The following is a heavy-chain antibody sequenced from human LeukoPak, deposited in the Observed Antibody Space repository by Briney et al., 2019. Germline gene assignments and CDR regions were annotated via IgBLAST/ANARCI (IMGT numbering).Heavy chain of an antibody. J-gene: IGHJ4*02. CDR3: ARAVGEKALGFDY. Sequence: GGSLRLSCAASGFTFSSYSMNWVRQAPGKGLEWVSSISSSSSYIYYADSVKGRFTISRDNAKNSLYLQMNSLRAEDTAVYYCARAVGEKALGFDYWGQGTLVTVSS. V-gene: IGHV3-21*01. CDR1: GFTFSSYS. D-gene: IGHD3-10*01. CDR2: ISSSSSYI.